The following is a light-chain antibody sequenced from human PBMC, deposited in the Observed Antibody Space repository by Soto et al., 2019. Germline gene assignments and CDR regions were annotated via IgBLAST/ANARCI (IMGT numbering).Light chain of an antibody. CDR1: QNGKTR. CDR2: DAF. Sequence: EKVMTQSPATLSVSPGERATLSCRASQNGKTRLAWYQQKPGQAPRLLIYDAFTRATGIPARFSGSASGTEFTLTISSLQSEDFAVYYCQQYDEWPLTFGGGTKV. CDR3: QQYDEWPLT. V-gene: IGKV3-15*01. J-gene: IGKJ4*01.